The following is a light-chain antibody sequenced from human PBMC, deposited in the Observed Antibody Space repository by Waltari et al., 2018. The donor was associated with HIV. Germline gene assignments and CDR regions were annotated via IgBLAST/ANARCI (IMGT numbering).Light chain of an antibody. Sequence: DIQMTQSPSTLSASVGDRVTITCRASQSINTYLAWYQQKPGKAPKLRIYKASSLQSGVPSRFSCSGSGTEFTLTISSLQPDDFASYYCQQYSFYSGTFGQGTKVEIK. J-gene: IGKJ1*01. CDR1: QSINTY. CDR3: QQYSFYSGT. CDR2: KAS. V-gene: IGKV1-5*03.